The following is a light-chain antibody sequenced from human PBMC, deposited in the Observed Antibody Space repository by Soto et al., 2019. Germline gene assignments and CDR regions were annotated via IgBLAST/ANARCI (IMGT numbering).Light chain of an antibody. CDR1: QDISNY. J-gene: IGKJ4*01. Sequence: IKMTQSPSSLSASVGDIVTITCQASQDISNYLNWYQQKPGKAPKLLIYDASNLETGVPSRFSGSGSGTDFTFTISSLQPEDIATYYCQQDDNLPLTFGGGTKVDIK. V-gene: IGKV1-33*01. CDR2: DAS. CDR3: QQDDNLPLT.